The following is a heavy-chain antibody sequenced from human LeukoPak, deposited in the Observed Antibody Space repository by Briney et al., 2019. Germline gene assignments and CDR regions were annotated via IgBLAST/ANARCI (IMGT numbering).Heavy chain of an antibody. CDR3: ARGYCSGGTCYLVENWLDP. CDR1: GYTLTAYY. Sequence: ASVKVSCKASGYTLTAYYIYWVRQAPGQGLDWMGRINPNSGGTDYAQNFQGRVTMTRDTCISTAYMELSRLRFDDTAVYYCARGYCSGGTCYLVENWLDPWGQGTLVTVSS. D-gene: IGHD2-15*01. CDR2: INPNSGGT. V-gene: IGHV1-2*06. J-gene: IGHJ5*02.